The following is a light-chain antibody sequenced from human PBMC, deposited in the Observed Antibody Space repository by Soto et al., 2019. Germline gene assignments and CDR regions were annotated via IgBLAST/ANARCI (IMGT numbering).Light chain of an antibody. Sequence: QSVLTQPPSASGTPGQRVTISCSGSSSNIGSDTVHWFQQVPGTAPKLLIYRTNQRPSGVPDRFSGSKSGTSASLAITGLQAEDEADYYCQSYDGSLGVFGTGTKVTVL. J-gene: IGLJ1*01. V-gene: IGLV1-44*01. CDR1: SSNIGSDT. CDR3: QSYDGSLGV. CDR2: RTN.